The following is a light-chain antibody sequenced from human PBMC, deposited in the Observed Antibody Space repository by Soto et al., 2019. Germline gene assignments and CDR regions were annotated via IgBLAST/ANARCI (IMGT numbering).Light chain of an antibody. V-gene: IGLV2-14*01. CDR2: EVS. Sequence: LTQPASVSGSPGQSITISCTGTSSDVGGFNYVSWYQHHPGKAPKLMIYEVSNRPSGVSNRFSGSKSGNTASLTISGLQAEDEADYYCSSYTSSSTYVFGTGTKSPS. J-gene: IGLJ1*01. CDR1: SSDVGGFNY. CDR3: SSYTSSSTYV.